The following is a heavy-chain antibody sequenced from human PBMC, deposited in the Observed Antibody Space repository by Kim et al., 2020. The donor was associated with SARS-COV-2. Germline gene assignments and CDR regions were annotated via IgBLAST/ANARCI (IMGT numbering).Heavy chain of an antibody. V-gene: IGHV3-53*01. CDR1: GFSISSYY. CDR3: ARGGIQGAVPDY. D-gene: IGHD3-10*01. Sequence: GGSLRLSCAASGFSISSYYMSWVRQAPGKGLDWVSIIYDGDNTYYADSVKGRFTASRDRSKNTLYLQMNSLRAEDTAVYYCARGGIQGAVPDYWGQGTLV. CDR2: IYDGDNT. J-gene: IGHJ4*02.